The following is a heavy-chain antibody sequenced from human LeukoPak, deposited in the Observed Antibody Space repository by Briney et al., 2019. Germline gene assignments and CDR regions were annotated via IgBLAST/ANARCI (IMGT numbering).Heavy chain of an antibody. Sequence: PSETLSLTCAVYGGSFSGYYWSWIRQPPGKGLEWIGYIYYSGSTNYNPSLKSRVTISVDTSKNQFSLKLGSVTAADTAVYYCARHSSSWYFQYYYYYGMDVWGQGTTVTVSS. V-gene: IGHV4-59*08. CDR1: GGSFSGYY. J-gene: IGHJ6*02. D-gene: IGHD6-13*01. CDR3: ARHSSSWYFQYYYYYGMDV. CDR2: IYYSGST.